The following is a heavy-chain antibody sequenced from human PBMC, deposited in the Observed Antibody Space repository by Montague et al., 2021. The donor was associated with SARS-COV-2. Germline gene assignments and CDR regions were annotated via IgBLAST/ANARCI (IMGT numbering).Heavy chain of an antibody. CDR3: AGHAIKSAWDPRPFDY. V-gene: IGHV4-59*08. CDR1: GGSISTYY. Sequence: SETLSLTCSVSGGSISTYYWTWIRQPPGEGLEWLAYLYYNGSTNXNPSLKSRVTISVDTSKNELSLKLSSVTAADTAVYFCAGHAIKSAWDPRPFDYWGQGDLVIVSS. D-gene: IGHD5-12*01. CDR2: LYYNGST. J-gene: IGHJ4*02.